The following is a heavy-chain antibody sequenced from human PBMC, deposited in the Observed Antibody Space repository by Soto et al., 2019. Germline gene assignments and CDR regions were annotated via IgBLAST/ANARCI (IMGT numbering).Heavy chain of an antibody. D-gene: IGHD2-15*01. CDR1: GGSISSSSYY. V-gene: IGHV4-39*01. CDR2: IYYSGST. J-gene: IGHJ6*02. CDR3: ARLTASHIVVVVAATPLSMDV. Sequence: SETLSLTCTVSGGSISSSSYYWGWIRQPPGKGLEWIGSIYYSGSTYYNPSLKSRVTISVDTSKNQFSLKLSSVTAADTAVYYCARLTASHIVVVVAATPLSMDVWGQGTTVTVSS.